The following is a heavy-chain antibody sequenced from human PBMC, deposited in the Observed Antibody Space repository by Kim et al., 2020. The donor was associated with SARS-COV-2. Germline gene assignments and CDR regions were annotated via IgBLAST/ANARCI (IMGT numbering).Heavy chain of an antibody. CDR1: GFTFSSSA. J-gene: IGHJ3*02. V-gene: IGHV3-23*01. Sequence: GGSLRLSCAASGFTFSSSAMSWVRQAPGKGLEWVSAISGSGGSTYYADSVKGRLTISRDNSKSTLYLQMNSLRAEDTAVYYCAKFGGSSHRAFDIWGQGTMGTVSS. CDR3: AKFGGSSHRAFDI. CDR2: ISGSGGST. D-gene: IGHD1-26*01.